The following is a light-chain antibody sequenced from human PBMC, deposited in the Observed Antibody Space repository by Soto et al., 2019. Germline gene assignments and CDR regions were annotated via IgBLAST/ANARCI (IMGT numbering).Light chain of an antibody. CDR2: DAS. CDR3: QQYDNLLPIT. CDR1: QDIDKN. J-gene: IGKJ5*01. V-gene: IGKV1-33*01. Sequence: IQLTQSPSSLSASVGDRVTITCQASQDIDKNVNWYQQKPGKAPKLRIYDASSLQTGVPSRFSRRGSATDFTFTISSLKPEDIATYYCQQYDNLLPITFGQGTRLEIK.